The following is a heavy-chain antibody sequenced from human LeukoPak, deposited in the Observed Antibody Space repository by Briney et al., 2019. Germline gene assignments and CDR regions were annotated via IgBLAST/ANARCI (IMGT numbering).Heavy chain of an antibody. Sequence: PSETLSLTCTVSGGSISGYYWTWIRQPPGKGLEWIGYIYHTGSTNYHPSLKSRVTLSVDTSKRQFSLKLTSVTAADTAVYYCARGLLVGNTGYYFDYWGQGTLVTVSS. V-gene: IGHV4-59*01. CDR1: GGSISGYY. D-gene: IGHD1-26*01. CDR3: ARGLLVGNTGYYFDY. CDR2: IYHTGST. J-gene: IGHJ4*02.